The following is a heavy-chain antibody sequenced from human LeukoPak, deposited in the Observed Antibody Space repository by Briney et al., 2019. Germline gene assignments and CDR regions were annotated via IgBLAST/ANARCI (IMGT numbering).Heavy chain of an antibody. CDR1: GYTFTSYG. D-gene: IGHD6-19*01. CDR2: ISAYNGNT. Sequence: ASVKVSCKASGYTFTSYGISWVRQAPGQGLEWMGWISAYNGNTNYAQKLQGRVTMTTDTSTSTAYMELRSLRSDDTAVYYCARDSYSSGRTDYFDYWGQGTLVTVSS. V-gene: IGHV1-18*01. CDR3: ARDSYSSGRTDYFDY. J-gene: IGHJ4*02.